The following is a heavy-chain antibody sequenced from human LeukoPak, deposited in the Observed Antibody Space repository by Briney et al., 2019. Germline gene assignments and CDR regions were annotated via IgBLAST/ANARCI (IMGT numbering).Heavy chain of an antibody. CDR1: GYTFTSYA. D-gene: IGHD5-24*01. V-gene: IGHV1-2*02. J-gene: IGHJ4*02. CDR2: ITPSGGT. Sequence: ASVKVSCKASGYTFTSYAIHWVRQDPGQGLEWMGWITPSGGTNYPQKFQGRVAITWDTSITTAYMDLSRLTSDDTAVYYCARDRYGDGFAHLDYWGQGALVTVSP. CDR3: ARDRYGDGFAHLDY.